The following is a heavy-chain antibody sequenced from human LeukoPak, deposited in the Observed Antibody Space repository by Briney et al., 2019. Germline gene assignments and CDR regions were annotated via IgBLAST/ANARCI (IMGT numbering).Heavy chain of an antibody. Sequence: GGSLRLSCAASGFTFSSYGMHWVRQAPGKGLEWVAVISYDGSNKYYADSVKGRFTISRDNSKNTLYLQMNSLRAEDTAVYYCAKDPITIFGVVGGYWGQGTLVTVSS. V-gene: IGHV3-30*18. CDR1: GFTFSSYG. CDR2: ISYDGSNK. D-gene: IGHD3-3*01. J-gene: IGHJ4*02. CDR3: AKDPITIFGVVGGY.